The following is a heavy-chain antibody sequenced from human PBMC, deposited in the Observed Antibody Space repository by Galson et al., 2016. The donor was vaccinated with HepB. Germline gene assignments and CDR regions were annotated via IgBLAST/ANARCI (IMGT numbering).Heavy chain of an antibody. V-gene: IGHV4-4*02. D-gene: IGHD3-10*01. CDR2: IDHSETT. J-gene: IGHJ4*02. Sequence: ETLSLTCAVSGASIVGAHWCSWVRQPPGKGLEWIGEIDHSETTHYNPSLKSRVSISVDNSKNQFSLQLSSVTAADTAVYYCASEDYGFRYWGQGILVTVSS. CDR1: GASIVGAHW. CDR3: ASEDYGFRY.